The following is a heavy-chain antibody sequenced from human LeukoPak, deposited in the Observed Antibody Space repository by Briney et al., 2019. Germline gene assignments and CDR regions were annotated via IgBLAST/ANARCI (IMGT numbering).Heavy chain of an antibody. D-gene: IGHD5-12*01. CDR1: GFTFSSYW. CDR3: ARPIVATIGYNAFDI. Sequence: GGSLRLSCAASGFTFSSYWMHWVRQAPGKGLVWVSRINSDGSSTSYADSVKGRFTISRDNSKNTLYLQMNSLRAEDTAVYYCARPIVATIGYNAFDIWGQGTMVTVSS. V-gene: IGHV3-74*01. J-gene: IGHJ3*02. CDR2: INSDGSST.